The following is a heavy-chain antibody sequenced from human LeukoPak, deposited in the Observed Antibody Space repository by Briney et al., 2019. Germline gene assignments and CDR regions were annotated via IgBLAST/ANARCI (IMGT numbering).Heavy chain of an antibody. V-gene: IGHV3-30*02. D-gene: IGHD3-10*01. CDR1: GFTFSSYG. CDR2: IRYDGSNK. Sequence: GGSLRLSCAASGFTFSSYGMHWVRQAPGKGLEWVAFIRYDGSNKYYADSVKGRFTISRDNAKNSLYLQMNSLRAEDTAVYYCARDEGDQFDYWGQGTLVTVSS. CDR3: ARDEGDQFDY. J-gene: IGHJ4*02.